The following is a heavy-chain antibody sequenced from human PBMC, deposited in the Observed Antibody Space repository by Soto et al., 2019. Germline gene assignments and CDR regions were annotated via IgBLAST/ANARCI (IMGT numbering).Heavy chain of an antibody. J-gene: IGHJ4*02. V-gene: IGHV1-69*08. CDR1: GGTFSSYT. CDR3: ARDSMVRGVIGY. Sequence: QVQLVQSGAEVTKPGSSVKVSCKASGGTFSSYTISWVRQAPGQGLEWMGRIIPILGIANYAQKFQGRVTITADKSTSTAYMELSSLRSEDTAVYYCARDSMVRGVIGYWGQGTLVTVSS. CDR2: IIPILGIA. D-gene: IGHD3-10*01.